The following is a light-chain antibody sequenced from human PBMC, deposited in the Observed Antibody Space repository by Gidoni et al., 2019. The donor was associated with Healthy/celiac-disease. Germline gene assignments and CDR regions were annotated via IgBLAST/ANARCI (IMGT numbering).Light chain of an antibody. V-gene: IGLV1-40*01. CDR1: SSNIGAGYD. Sequence: QSVMTQPPSVSGAPGQRGTIPGTGSSSNIGAGYDVHWYQQLPGTAPKLLIYGNSTRPSGVPDRFSGSKSGTSASLAITGLQAEDEADYYCQSYDSSLSGYVFGTGTKVTVL. J-gene: IGLJ1*01. CDR2: GNS. CDR3: QSYDSSLSGYV.